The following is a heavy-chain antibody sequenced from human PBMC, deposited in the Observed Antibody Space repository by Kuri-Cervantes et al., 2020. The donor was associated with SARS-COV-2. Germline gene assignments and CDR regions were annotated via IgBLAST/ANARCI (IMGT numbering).Heavy chain of an antibody. CDR2: VRGKANNYAT. J-gene: IGHJ6*03. D-gene: IGHD2-2*01. V-gene: IGHV3-73*01. CDR1: GFLFSASA. Sequence: GESLKISCEVSGFLFSASAIHWVRQGSGKGLEWVGRVRGKANNYATAYAASVKGRFTISRDDSKNMAYLQMNSLKTEDTAVYYCARYSSTSVIYYYMDVWGKGTTVTVSS. CDR3: ARYSSTSVIYYYMDV.